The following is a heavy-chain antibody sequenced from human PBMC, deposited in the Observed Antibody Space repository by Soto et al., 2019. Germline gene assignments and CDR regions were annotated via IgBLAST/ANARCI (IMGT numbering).Heavy chain of an antibody. Sequence: QVQLQESGPGLVKPSQTLSLTCTVSGGSISSGGYYWSWIRQHPGKGLEWIGYIYYSGSTYYNQSLKSRVTISVDTSKNQFSLKLSSVTAADTAVYYCARAYCSGGSCYSTDCWGQGTLVTVSS. CDR1: GGSISSGGYY. J-gene: IGHJ4*02. D-gene: IGHD2-15*01. V-gene: IGHV4-31*03. CDR2: IYYSGST. CDR3: ARAYCSGGSCYSTDC.